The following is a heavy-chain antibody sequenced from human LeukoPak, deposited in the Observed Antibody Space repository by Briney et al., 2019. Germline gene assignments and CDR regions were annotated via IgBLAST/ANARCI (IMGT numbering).Heavy chain of an antibody. CDR1: GFTFSDYY. J-gene: IGHJ6*04. CDR3: ARDASWGDQLLSMDV. CDR2: ISSSGSTI. Sequence: KPGGSLRLSCAASGFTFSDYYMSWIRQAPGKGLEWVSYISSSGSTIYYADSVKGRFTISRDNAKSSLYLQMNSLRAEDTAVYYCARDASWGDQLLSMDVWGKGTTVTVSS. D-gene: IGHD2-2*01. V-gene: IGHV3-11*01.